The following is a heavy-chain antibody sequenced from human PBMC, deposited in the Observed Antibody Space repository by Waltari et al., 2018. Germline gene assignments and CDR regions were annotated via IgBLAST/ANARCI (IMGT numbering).Heavy chain of an antibody. V-gene: IGHV4-39*01. D-gene: IGHD3-22*01. Sequence: QLQLQESGPGLVKPSETLTLTCTVSGGSIRSSSYYWGWIRQPPGKGLEWFGSIYYSGSTYYNPSLKSRVTISVDTSKNQFSLKLSSVTAADTAVYYCAEGTTYYYDSSGYYYRWFDPWGQGTLVTVSS. CDR3: AEGTTYYYDSSGYYYRWFDP. CDR2: IYYSGST. J-gene: IGHJ5*02. CDR1: GGSIRSSSYY.